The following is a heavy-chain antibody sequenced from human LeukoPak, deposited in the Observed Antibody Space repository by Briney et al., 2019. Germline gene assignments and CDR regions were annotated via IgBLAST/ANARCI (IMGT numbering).Heavy chain of an antibody. D-gene: IGHD6-6*01. Sequence: SETLPLTCTVSGGSISSSSYYWGWIRQPPGKGLEWIGSIYYSGSTYYNPSLKSRVTISVDTSKNQFSLKLSSVTAADTAVYYCARNEYSSLFDYWGQGTLVTVSS. CDR1: GGSISSSSYY. CDR3: ARNEYSSLFDY. CDR2: IYYSGST. J-gene: IGHJ4*02. V-gene: IGHV4-39*01.